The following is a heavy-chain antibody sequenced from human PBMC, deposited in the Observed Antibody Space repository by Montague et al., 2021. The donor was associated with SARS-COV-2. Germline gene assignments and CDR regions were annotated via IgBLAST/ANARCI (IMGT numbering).Heavy chain of an antibody. J-gene: IGHJ3*02. V-gene: IGHV4-59*08. Sequence: SETLSLTCTVSGGSISSYYWRWIRQPPGKGLEWIGYIYYSGSTNYNPSLKSRVTISVDTSKNQFSLKLSSVTAADTAVYYCARQENSSGWFKPDAFDIWSQGTMVTVSS. CDR2: IYYSGST. CDR1: GGSISSYY. D-gene: IGHD6-19*01. CDR3: ARQENSSGWFKPDAFDI.